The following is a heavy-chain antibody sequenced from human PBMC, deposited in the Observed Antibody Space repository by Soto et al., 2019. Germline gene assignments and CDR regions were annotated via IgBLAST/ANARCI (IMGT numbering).Heavy chain of an antibody. CDR1: GASISSSSYY. Sequence: ESLSLTCAVSGASISSSSYYWGWIRQPPGKGLEWVGSIYYSGSTYYNPSLKSRVTISVDTSKNQFSLKLSSVTAADTAVYYCARQGLLWFGESMRVRNWFDPWGQGTLVTVYS. V-gene: IGHV4-39*01. D-gene: IGHD3-10*01. CDR3: ARQGLLWFGESMRVRNWFDP. CDR2: IYYSGST. J-gene: IGHJ5*02.